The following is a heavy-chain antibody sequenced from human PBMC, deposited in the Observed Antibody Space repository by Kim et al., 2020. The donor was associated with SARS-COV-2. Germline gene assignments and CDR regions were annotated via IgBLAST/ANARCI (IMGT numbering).Heavy chain of an antibody. Sequence: PSIRCRVTISVHTSKNQFSLKLSSVTAADTAVYYCARGIAAAGIKKVDYWGQGTLVTVS. D-gene: IGHD6-13*01. J-gene: IGHJ4*02. CDR3: ARGIAAAGIKKVDY. V-gene: IGHV4-39*01.